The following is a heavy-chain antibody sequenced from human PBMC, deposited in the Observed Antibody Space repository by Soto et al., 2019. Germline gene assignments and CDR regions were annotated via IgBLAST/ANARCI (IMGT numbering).Heavy chain of an antibody. D-gene: IGHD3-22*01. CDR2: INHSGTT. V-gene: IGHV4-34*01. CDR3: ARGLRYYDSSGPLND. Sequence: QVQLQQWGAGLLKPSETLSLTCAVYGGSFSGYYWSWIRQPPGKGLEWIGEINHSGTTNYNPSLKSRVTISVDTSKNQFSLKLSSVTAADTAVYYCARGLRYYDSSGPLNDWGQGTLVTVSS. CDR1: GGSFSGYY. J-gene: IGHJ4*02.